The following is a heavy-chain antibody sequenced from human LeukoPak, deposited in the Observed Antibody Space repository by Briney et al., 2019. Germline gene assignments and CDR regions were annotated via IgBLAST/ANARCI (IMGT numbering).Heavy chain of an antibody. CDR3: ARVGGYLLYYYYYYGMDV. CDR2: INTNTGNP. J-gene: IGHJ6*02. CDR1: GYTFTSYA. V-gene: IGHV7-4-1*02. D-gene: IGHD3-22*01. Sequence: GASVKVSRRASGYTFTSYAMNWVRQAPGQGLEWMGWINTNTGNPTYAQGFTGRFVFSLDTSVSTAYLQISSLKAEDTAVYYCARVGGYLLYYYYYYGMDVWGQGTTVTVSS.